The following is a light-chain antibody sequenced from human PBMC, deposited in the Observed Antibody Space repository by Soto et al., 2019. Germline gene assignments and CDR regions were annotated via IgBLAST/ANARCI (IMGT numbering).Light chain of an antibody. V-gene: IGKV3-20*01. CDR1: QSVRSNY. Sequence: EIVLTQSPGTLSLSPGERATLSCRASQSVRSNYLAWYQQKPGQAPSLLIYGTSGRTGGTPDRFTGSGSGTDVTLTISRLEPEDFVVYFCEAYGDSPGTFGKENKLEIK. CDR2: GTS. CDR3: EAYGDSPGT. J-gene: IGKJ2*01.